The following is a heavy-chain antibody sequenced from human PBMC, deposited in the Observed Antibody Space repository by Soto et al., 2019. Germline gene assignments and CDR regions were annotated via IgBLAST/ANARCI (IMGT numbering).Heavy chain of an antibody. V-gene: IGHV1-18*01. Sequence: QAHLQQSGAEVKKPGASAKVSCEASGYNFATTSIAWVRQAPGQGLEWMGWITPYNGDTNYEQKLQGRVTMTTDTSTNTAHMEVRSLRSDDTAVYYCATLGPCSGGTCYSRPLDNWGQGTLVTVSS. CDR2: ITPYNGDT. D-gene: IGHD2-15*01. J-gene: IGHJ4*02. CDR1: GYNFATTS. CDR3: ATLGPCSGGTCYSRPLDN.